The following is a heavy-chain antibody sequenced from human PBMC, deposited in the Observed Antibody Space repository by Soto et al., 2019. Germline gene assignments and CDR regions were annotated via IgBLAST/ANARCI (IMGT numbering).Heavy chain of an antibody. V-gene: IGHV3-53*02. Sequence: EVQLVETGGGLIQPGGSLRLSCAASGFSVGSNYMTWVRQSPGKGLEWVSLIYSNGDTDYADSVKGRFSICRDNFKNTLYLQVNNLRAEDTAVYHCARKSDSSPVPEADGVWGRGTLVTVSS. CDR3: ARKSDSSPVPEADGV. CDR1: GFSVGSNY. D-gene: IGHD2-8*01. CDR2: IYSNGDT. J-gene: IGHJ4*02.